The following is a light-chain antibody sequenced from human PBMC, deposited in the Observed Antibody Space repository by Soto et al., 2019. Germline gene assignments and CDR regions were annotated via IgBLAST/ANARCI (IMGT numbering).Light chain of an antibody. V-gene: IGKV3-20*01. CDR2: GAS. J-gene: IGKJ1*01. CDR3: QQYGTSPWT. Sequence: EIVLTQSPGTLSLSPGERATLSCRASQSVSSRLLGWYQQKPGQAPRLVIYGASSRVTGIPDRFSGSGSGTDFTLTISRLEPEDFAVYFCQQYGTSPWTFGQGTRVEIK. CDR1: QSVSSRL.